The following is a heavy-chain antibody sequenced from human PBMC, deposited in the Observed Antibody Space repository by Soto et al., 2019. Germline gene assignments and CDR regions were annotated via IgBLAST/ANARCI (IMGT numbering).Heavy chain of an antibody. J-gene: IGHJ4*02. CDR2: ISYDGSNK. CDR3: ARDPDSSGYYVFDY. CDR1: GFTFGSYA. Sequence: PGGSLRLSCAASGFTFGSYAMHWVRQAPGKGLEWVSVISYDGSNKYYADSVKGRFTISRDNSKNTLYLQMNSLRAEDTAVYYCARDPDSSGYYVFDYWGPGTLVTVSS. V-gene: IGHV3-30-3*01. D-gene: IGHD3-22*01.